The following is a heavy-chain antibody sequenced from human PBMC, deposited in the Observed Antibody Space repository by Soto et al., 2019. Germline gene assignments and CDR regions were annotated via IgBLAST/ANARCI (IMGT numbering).Heavy chain of an antibody. CDR2: ISGTTNYR. V-gene: IGHV3-11*06. Sequence: GSLRLSCAASGFIFGDFYMTWIRQAPGKGLEWISEISGTTNYRNYADSVKGRFTVSRDNARSTLYLQMNSLRVEDTAVYYCARVCGGDGCLGHAHWGQGTLVTVSS. J-gene: IGHJ4*02. CDR1: GFIFGDFY. CDR3: ARVCGGDGCLGHAH. D-gene: IGHD2-21*01.